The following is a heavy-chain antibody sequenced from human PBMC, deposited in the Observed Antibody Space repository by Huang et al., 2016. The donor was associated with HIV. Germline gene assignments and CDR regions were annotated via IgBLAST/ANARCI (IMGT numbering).Heavy chain of an antibody. V-gene: IGHV4-34*01. Sequence: QVQLYQWGAGLLRPSETLSLTCAVYRGSLSGYYWSWIRQSPEKGLEWIGEINDSGTINYNPSLKSRVTISGDTSKKQVSLKLKAVTAADTAVYYCAGEVMTSFGGPFDPWGQGTLVAVSS. D-gene: IGHD3-16*01. J-gene: IGHJ5*02. CDR2: INDSGTI. CDR3: AGEVMTSFGGPFDP. CDR1: RGSLSGYY.